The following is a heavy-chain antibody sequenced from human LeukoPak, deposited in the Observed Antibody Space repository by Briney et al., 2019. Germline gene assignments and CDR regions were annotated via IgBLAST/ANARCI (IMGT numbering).Heavy chain of an antibody. CDR2: ITSSGSTI. V-gene: IGHV3-11*01. CDR1: GFTFSDLY. J-gene: IGHJ4*02. Sequence: PGVSLRLSCVASGFTFSDLYMSWIRGAPGGGREGGSYITSSGSTIDYADSVKVRFTISRDNAKNALYLQMDSLRAEDTDTYYCVRDGSLHYYGSGSDVWGPGTLVIVSS. D-gene: IGHD3-10*01. CDR3: VRDGSLHYYGSGSDV.